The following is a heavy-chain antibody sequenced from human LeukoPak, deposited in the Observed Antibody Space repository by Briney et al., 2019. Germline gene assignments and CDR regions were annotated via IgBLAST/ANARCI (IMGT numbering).Heavy chain of an antibody. V-gene: IGHV3-30*18. CDR2: ITYDGSKK. Sequence: GGSLRLSCAASGFTFTSYGMHWVRQAPGKGLEWVAIITYDGSKKYYADSVKGRFTISRDNSKTTLYLQMNSLGAEDTAVYYCAKGETSYVDQILSSARDVWGQETTVSVS. J-gene: IGHJ6*02. CDR3: AKGETSYVDQILSSARDV. D-gene: IGHD1-26*01. CDR1: GFTFTSYG.